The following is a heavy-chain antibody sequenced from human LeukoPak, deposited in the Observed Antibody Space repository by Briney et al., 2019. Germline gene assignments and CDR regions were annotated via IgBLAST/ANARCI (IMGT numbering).Heavy chain of an antibody. CDR2: ISDSGRNT. V-gene: IGHV3-23*01. D-gene: IGHD3-10*01. CDR1: GLTFSNYG. J-gene: IGHJ4*01. CDR3: ATEVGGPMFDY. Sequence: GGSLRLSCAASGLTFSNYGMSWVRQAPGKGPEWVSTISDSGRNTHYADSVKGRFTISRDNSKNMVYLQMNSLRAEDTAVYYCATEVGGPMFDYWXXXTLVTVSS.